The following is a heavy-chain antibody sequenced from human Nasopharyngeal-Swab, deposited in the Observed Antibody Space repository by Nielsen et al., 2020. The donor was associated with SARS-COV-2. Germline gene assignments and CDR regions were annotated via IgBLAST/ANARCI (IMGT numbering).Heavy chain of an antibody. CDR3: ARGDYFDY. CDR2: IYSGGST. CDR1: GFTVSSNY. V-gene: IGHV3-53*01. J-gene: IGHJ4*02. Sequence: GESLKISCAASGFTVSSNYMSWVRQAPGKGLEWVSVIYSGGSTYYADSVKGRLTISRDNSKTTLYLQMNSLIAEDTAVYYCARGDYFDYWGQVTLVTLSS.